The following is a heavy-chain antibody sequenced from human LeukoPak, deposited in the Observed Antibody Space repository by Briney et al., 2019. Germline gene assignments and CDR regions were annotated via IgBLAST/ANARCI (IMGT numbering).Heavy chain of an antibody. CDR2: ISSSSSYI. CDR1: GFTFSSYS. D-gene: IGHD3-3*01. Sequence: TGGSLRLSCAASGFTFSSYSMNWVRQAPGKGLEWVSSISSSSSYIYYADSVKGRFTISRDNAKNSLYLQMNSLRAEDTAVYYCARVSNYDFWSGYLWGQGTLVTVSS. J-gene: IGHJ5*02. V-gene: IGHV3-21*01. CDR3: ARVSNYDFWSGYL.